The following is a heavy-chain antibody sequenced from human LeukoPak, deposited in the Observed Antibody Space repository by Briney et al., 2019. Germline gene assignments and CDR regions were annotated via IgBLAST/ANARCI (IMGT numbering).Heavy chain of an antibody. V-gene: IGHV3-21*01. CDR3: ARARRVVGATGAFDI. D-gene: IGHD1-26*01. CDR1: GFTFSSYA. CDR2: ISSSSSYI. J-gene: IGHJ3*02. Sequence: GGSLRLSCAASGFTFSSYAMSWVRQAPGKGLEWVSSISSSSSYIYYADSVKGRFTISRDNAKNSLYLQMNSLRAEDTAVYYCARARRVVGATGAFDIWGQGTMVTVSS.